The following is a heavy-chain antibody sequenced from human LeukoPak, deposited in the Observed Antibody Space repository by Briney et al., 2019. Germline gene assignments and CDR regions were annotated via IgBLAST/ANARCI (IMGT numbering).Heavy chain of an antibody. D-gene: IGHD5-12*01. CDR3: VKRELYIVATT. CDR2: ISPGGSQ. CDR1: GFTSSSNA. Sequence: GGSLRLSCAASGFTSSSNAMGWVRQAPGKGREWVSAISPGGSQYYADSVKGRFTISRDNSKNTLYLQMNSLRAEDTAVYYCVKRELYIVATTWGQGTLVTVSS. V-gene: IGHV3-23*01. J-gene: IGHJ5*02.